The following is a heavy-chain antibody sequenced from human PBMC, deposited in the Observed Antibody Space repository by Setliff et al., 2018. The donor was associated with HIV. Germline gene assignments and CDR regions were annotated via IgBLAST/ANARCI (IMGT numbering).Heavy chain of an antibody. J-gene: IGHJ6*03. CDR3: ARGAWYTSGWYSSRYMDV. Sequence: SVKVSCKASGGTFSSYAISWLRQAPGQGLEWMGGIIPIFGTANYAQKFQGRVTMTRDTSISTAYMELSSLRSEDTAVYYCARGAWYTSGWYSSRYMDVWGKGTTVTVSS. D-gene: IGHD6-19*01. CDR1: GGTFSSYA. V-gene: IGHV1-69*05. CDR2: IIPIFGTA.